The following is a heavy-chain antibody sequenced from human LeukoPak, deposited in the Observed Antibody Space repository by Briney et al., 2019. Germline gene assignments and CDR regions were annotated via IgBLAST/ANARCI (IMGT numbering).Heavy chain of an antibody. Sequence: PGGSLRLSCAASGFTFSTYGIHWVRQAPGKGLEWVAFIRYDGSNKYYADSVKGRFIISRDNSKNTLYLQMSSVRAEDTAVYYCANENGGPDYWGQGTLVTVSS. V-gene: IGHV3-30*02. J-gene: IGHJ4*02. CDR3: ANENGGPDY. D-gene: IGHD3-10*01. CDR1: GFTFSTYG. CDR2: IRYDGSNK.